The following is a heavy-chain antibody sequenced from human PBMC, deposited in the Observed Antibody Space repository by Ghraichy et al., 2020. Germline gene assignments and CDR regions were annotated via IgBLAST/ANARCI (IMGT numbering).Heavy chain of an antibody. CDR2: ISGSGGST. V-gene: IGHV3-23*01. CDR1: GFTFSSYA. D-gene: IGHD4-17*01. Sequence: SCAASGFTFSSYAMSWVRQAPGKGLEWVSAISGSGGSTYYADSVKGRFTISRDNSKNTLYLQMNNLRAEDTAVYYCAKGDYGDYYYYYYMDVWGKGTTVTVSS. J-gene: IGHJ6*03. CDR3: AKGDYGDYYYYYYMDV.